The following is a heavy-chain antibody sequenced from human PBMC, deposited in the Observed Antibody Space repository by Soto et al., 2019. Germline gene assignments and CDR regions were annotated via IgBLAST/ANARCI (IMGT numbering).Heavy chain of an antibody. CDR3: ARGTIVVVPARRGSYYYDMDV. J-gene: IGHJ6*02. D-gene: IGHD2-2*01. Sequence: GGSLRLSCAASGFTFSSYSMNWVRQAPGKGLEWVSSISSSGSYIYYADSVKGRFTISRDNAKNSLYLQMNSLRAEDTAVYYCARGTIVVVPARRGSYYYDMDVWGQGTTVTVSS. CDR2: ISSSGSYI. V-gene: IGHV3-21*01. CDR1: GFTFSSYS.